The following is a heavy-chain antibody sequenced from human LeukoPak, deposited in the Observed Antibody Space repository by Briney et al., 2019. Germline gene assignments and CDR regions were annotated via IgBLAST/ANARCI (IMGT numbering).Heavy chain of an antibody. Sequence: PGESLKISCKGSGYSFTSYWIGWVRQTPGKGLEWMGIIYPGDSDTRYSPSFQGQVTISADKSISTAYLQWSSLKASDTAMYYCARLASYCSGGSCYSWWFDPWGREPWSPSPQ. J-gene: IGHJ5*02. CDR1: GYSFTSYW. V-gene: IGHV5-51*01. D-gene: IGHD2-15*01. CDR3: ARLASYCSGGSCYSWWFDP. CDR2: IYPGDSDT.